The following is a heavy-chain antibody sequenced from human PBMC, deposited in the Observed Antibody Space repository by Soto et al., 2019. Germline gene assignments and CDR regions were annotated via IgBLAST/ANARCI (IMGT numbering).Heavy chain of an antibody. CDR1: GDSVSSNSVT. J-gene: IGHJ4*02. CDR2: TYYRSNWYN. CDR3: ARQKGTSWLDY. D-gene: IGHD6-13*01. V-gene: IGHV6-1*01. Sequence: SQTLSLTCVISGDSVSSNSVTWNWIRQSPSGGLEWLGRTYYRSNWYNDYAVSVKSRITINPDTSKNQVSLQLNSVTPEDTAVDYWARQKGTSWLDYWGREILVTVSS.